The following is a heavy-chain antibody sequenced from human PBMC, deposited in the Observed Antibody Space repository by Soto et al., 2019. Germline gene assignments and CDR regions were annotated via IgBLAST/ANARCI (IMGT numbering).Heavy chain of an antibody. J-gene: IGHJ6*02. V-gene: IGHV5-51*01. Sequence: GESLKISCKGPGYTFTNYWIGWVRQMPGKSLEWMGIIYPGDSDTKYNPSFQGQVTISADKSITTTYLQWSSLKASDTAIYYCAASIFYYGMDVWGQGTTVTV. CDR3: AASIFYYGMDV. CDR1: GYTFTNYW. CDR2: IYPGDSDT.